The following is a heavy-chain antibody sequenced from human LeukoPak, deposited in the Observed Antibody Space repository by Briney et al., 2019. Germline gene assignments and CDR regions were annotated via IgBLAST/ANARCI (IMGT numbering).Heavy chain of an antibody. D-gene: IGHD5-24*01. CDR3: ARSVGRWLQD. Sequence: MTSQTLSLTCAVSGGSISSGGYSWSWIRQPPGKGLEWIGYIYHSGSTYYNPSLKSRVTISVDRSKNQLSLKLSSVTAADTAVYYCARSVGRWLQDWGQGTLVTVSS. J-gene: IGHJ4*02. CDR1: GGSISSGGYS. CDR2: IYHSGST. V-gene: IGHV4-30-2*01.